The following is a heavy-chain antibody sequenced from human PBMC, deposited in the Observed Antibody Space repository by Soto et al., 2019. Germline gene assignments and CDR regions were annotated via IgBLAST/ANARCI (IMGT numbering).Heavy chain of an antibody. Sequence: SDTLSLTCAVSGGSFTSNNWWTWVRQPPGQGLEWIGEIYRTGSTNYNPSLKSRVTISLDKSENQFSLKVTSLTAADTAVYYCASRDPGTSVDYWGQGTLVTVSS. CDR3: ASRDPGTSVDY. CDR2: IYRTGST. J-gene: IGHJ4*02. D-gene: IGHD1-7*01. CDR1: GGSFTSNNW. V-gene: IGHV4-4*02.